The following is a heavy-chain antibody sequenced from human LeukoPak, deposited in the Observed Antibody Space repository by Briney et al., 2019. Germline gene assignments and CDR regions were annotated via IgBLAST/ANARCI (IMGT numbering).Heavy chain of an antibody. D-gene: IGHD6-19*01. V-gene: IGHV3-30-3*01. CDR3: ARDWGRRYSSGWYGDFDY. J-gene: IGHJ4*02. CDR1: GFTFSNYA. Sequence: GGSLRLSCAASGFTFSNYAMHWVRQAPGKGLEWVAVISYDGSDKYYADSVKGRFTISRDNSKNTLYLQMDSLRPEDTAVYYCARDWGRRYSSGWYGDFDYWGQGTLVTVSS. CDR2: ISYDGSDK.